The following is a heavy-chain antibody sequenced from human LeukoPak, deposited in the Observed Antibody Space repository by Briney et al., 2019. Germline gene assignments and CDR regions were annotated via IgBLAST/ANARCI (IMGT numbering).Heavy chain of an antibody. CDR2: ISYSGTT. CDR1: GGSMNIYY. CDR3: ASIDRGAYGYADY. D-gene: IGHD5-18*01. Sequence: SETLSLTCTVAGGSMNIYYWSWIRQPPGKGLEWIGFISYSGTTTYNPSLKSRLTISVDTSKSQFYLKGGSVTAADTAVYYCASIDRGAYGYADYWGQGTLVTVSS. V-gene: IGHV4-59*08. J-gene: IGHJ4*02.